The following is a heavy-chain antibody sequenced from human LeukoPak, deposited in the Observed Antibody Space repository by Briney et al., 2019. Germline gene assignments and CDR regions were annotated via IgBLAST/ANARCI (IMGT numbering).Heavy chain of an antibody. CDR3: ARGSVRGEFDP. V-gene: IGHV4-38-2*02. Sequence: SETLSLTRTVSGYSISSGYFWGWVRQPPGKGLEWIGYIYYTGSTDYNPSLKSRVTMSVDTSKNQFSLKLSSVTAADTAVYSCARGSVRGEFDPWGQGTLVTVSS. CDR2: IYYTGST. D-gene: IGHD3-10*01. CDR1: GYSISSGYF. J-gene: IGHJ5*02.